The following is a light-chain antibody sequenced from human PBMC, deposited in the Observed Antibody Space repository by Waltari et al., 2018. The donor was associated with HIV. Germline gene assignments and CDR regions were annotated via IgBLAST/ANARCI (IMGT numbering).Light chain of an antibody. V-gene: IGLV2-11*01. J-gene: IGLJ2*01. CDR1: SPDIGDYNY. CDR2: DVS. Sequence: QSALTQPRSVSGSPGQSVTISCRGSSPDIGDYNYVSWYQQHPGQVPKLVIFDVSKRPSGVPDRFSGSKSVNTASLTISGLQAEDEADYYCCSYAGTYTWVFGGGTRLTVL. CDR3: CSYAGTYTWV.